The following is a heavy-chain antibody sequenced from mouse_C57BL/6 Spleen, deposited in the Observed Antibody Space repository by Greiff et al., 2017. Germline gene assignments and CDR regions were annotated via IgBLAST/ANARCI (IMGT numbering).Heavy chain of an antibody. D-gene: IGHD1-1*01. CDR3: ARSGSSPSYWYFDV. Sequence: QSCKASGYTFTSYWMHWVKQRPGRGLEWIGRIDPNSGGTKYNEKFKSKATLTVDKPSSTAYMQLSSLTSEDSAVYYCARSGSSPSYWYFDVWGTGTTVTVSS. J-gene: IGHJ1*03. V-gene: IGHV1-72*01. CDR2: IDPNSGGT. CDR1: GYTFTSYW.